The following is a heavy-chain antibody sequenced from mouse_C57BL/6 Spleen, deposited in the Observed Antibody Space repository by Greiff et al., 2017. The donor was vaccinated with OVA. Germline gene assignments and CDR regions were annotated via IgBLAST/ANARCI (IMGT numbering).Heavy chain of an antibody. CDR1: GYAFSSSW. V-gene: IGHV1-82*01. CDR2: IYPVYGDT. J-gene: IGHJ3*01. D-gene: IGHD2-2*01. CDR3: SNGYQAWFAY. Sequence: VHLVESGPELVKPGASVKISFKASGYAFSSSWMNWVKPRPGKGLEGIGRIYPVYGDTIYNGKFKGKATLTADKSSSTAYMQRSSLTSEDSAVYDCSNGYQAWFAYWGQGTLVTVSA.